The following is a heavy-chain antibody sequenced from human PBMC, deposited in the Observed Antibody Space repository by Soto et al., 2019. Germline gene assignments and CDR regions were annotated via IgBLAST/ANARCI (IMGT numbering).Heavy chain of an antibody. CDR2: ISGGGDTT. J-gene: IGHJ4*02. CDR3: AKGRGGSGSLPPRVDY. CDR1: GFTFNNYA. V-gene: IGHV3-23*01. D-gene: IGHD3-10*01. Sequence: EVQLLESGGGLVQPGGSLRLSCAASGFTFNNYAMTWVRQAPGKGLEWVSAISGGGDTTSYADYVKGRFTVSRDGSKNTLYLQMSRLRAEDTALYYCAKGRGGSGSLPPRVDYWGQGTLVTVSS.